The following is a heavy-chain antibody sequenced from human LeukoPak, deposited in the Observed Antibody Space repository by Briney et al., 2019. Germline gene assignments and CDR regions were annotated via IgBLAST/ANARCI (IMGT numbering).Heavy chain of an antibody. CDR3: ARSAVAGMDYLDY. V-gene: IGHV4-59*02. J-gene: IGHJ4*02. Sequence: PSETLSLTCTVSGGSVSTYYWSWIRQPAGKGLEWIGYIYHSGSTYYNPSLKSRVTISVDRSKNQFSLKLSSVTAADTAVYYCARSAVAGMDYLDYWGQGTLVTVSS. D-gene: IGHD6-19*01. CDR1: GGSVSTYY. CDR2: IYHSGST.